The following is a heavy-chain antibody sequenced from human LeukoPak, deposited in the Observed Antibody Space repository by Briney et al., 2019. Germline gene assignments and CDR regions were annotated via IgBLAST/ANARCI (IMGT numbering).Heavy chain of an antibody. CDR1: GGTFSSYA. CDR3: ARGSIVVVISAIRAFDI. CDR2: IVPILGIA. V-gene: IGHV1-69*04. D-gene: IGHD3-22*01. J-gene: IGHJ3*02. Sequence: SVKVSCKASGGTFSSYAISWVRQAPGQGLEWMGRIVPILGIANYAQKSQGRVTITADKSTSTAYMELSSLRSEDTAVYYCARGSIVVVISAIRAFDIWGQGTMVTVSS.